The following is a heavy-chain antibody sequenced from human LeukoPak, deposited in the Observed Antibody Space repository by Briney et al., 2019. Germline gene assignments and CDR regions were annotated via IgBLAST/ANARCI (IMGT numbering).Heavy chain of an antibody. D-gene: IGHD3-9*01. V-gene: IGHV1-8*01. J-gene: IGHJ3*02. Sequence: GASVKVSCKASGYTFTSYDINWVRQATGQGLEWMGWMNPNSGNTGYAQKFQGRVTMTRNTSISTACMELSSLRSEDTAVYYCAAYYDILTDAFDIWGQGTMVTVSS. CDR1: GYTFTSYD. CDR2: MNPNSGNT. CDR3: AAYYDILTDAFDI.